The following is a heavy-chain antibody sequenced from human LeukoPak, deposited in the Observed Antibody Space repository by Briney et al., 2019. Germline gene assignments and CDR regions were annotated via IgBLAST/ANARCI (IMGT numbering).Heavy chain of an antibody. V-gene: IGHV3-30*18. CDR3: AKNYDLWRTFYFDA. CDR2: ISFDGANK. J-gene: IGHJ4*02. Sequence: GGSLRLSCAASGFSFSTYGMHWVRQAPGKGLEWVGVISFDGANKYYTESLKGRFTISRDNSKNTMYLQMNNLRPEDTAMYFCAKNYDLWRTFYFDAWGQGTLVTVSS. CDR1: GFSFSTYG. D-gene: IGHD3-3*01.